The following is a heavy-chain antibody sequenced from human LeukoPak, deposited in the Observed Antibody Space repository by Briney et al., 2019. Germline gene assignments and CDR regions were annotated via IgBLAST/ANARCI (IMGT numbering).Heavy chain of an antibody. CDR1: GFTVSSYY. CDR2: IYTGGGR. Sequence: GGSPRLSCAASGFTVSSYYMNWVRQAPGKELEWVSVIYTGGGRYYADSVRGRFTISRDTSKNMVFLQMNSLRVEDTAVYYCARGIDYWGRGTLVTVSS. J-gene: IGHJ4*02. V-gene: IGHV3-53*01. CDR3: ARGIDY.